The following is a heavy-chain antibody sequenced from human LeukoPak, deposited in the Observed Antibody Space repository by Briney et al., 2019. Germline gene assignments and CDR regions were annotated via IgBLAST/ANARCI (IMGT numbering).Heavy chain of an antibody. CDR1: GGTFSSYA. J-gene: IGHJ4*02. V-gene: IGHV1-69*05. CDR3: ARDEMATIPLGY. Sequence: ASVKVSCKASGGTFSSYAISWVRQAPGQGLEWMGRIIPIFGTANYAQKFQGRVTINTDESTSTAYMELSSLRSEDTAVYYCARDEMATIPLGYWGQGTLVAVSS. D-gene: IGHD5-24*01. CDR2: IIPIFGTA.